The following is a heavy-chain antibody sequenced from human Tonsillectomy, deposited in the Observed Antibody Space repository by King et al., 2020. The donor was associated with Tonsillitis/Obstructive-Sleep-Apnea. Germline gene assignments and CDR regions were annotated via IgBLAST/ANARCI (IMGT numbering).Heavy chain of an antibody. Sequence: QLVQSGAEVKKPGESLKISCKGSGYTFTSYWIGWVRQMPGKGLEWMGIIYPDDSDTRYSPSFQGQVTIAADKSISTAYLQGSSLKASDNAMYSCARRRIAAEGGHFDHWGQGTLVTVSS. CDR2: IYPDDSDT. CDR1: GYTFTSYW. V-gene: IGHV5-51*01. J-gene: IGHJ4*02. D-gene: IGHD6-13*01. CDR3: ARRRIAAEGGHFDH.